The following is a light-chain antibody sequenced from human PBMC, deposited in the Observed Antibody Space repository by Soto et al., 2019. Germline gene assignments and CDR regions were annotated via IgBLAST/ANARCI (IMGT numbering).Light chain of an antibody. Sequence: EIMLTQSPATLSVSPGNRATLSFRASQSVNSDLAWYQQKPGQAPRLPIYGASNRATGIPDRFSGSGSGTDFTLTISRLEPEDFAVYYCQQYGSSGTFSQGTKVDIK. V-gene: IGKV3-20*01. CDR3: QQYGSSGT. CDR1: QSVNSD. J-gene: IGKJ1*01. CDR2: GAS.